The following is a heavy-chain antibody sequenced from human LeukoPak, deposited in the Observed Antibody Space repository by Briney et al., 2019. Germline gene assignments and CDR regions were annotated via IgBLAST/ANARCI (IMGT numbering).Heavy chain of an antibody. Sequence: SETLSLTCTVSGGSVSRSPYYWGWIRQPPGKGLEWIGNIYYSGSTNYNPSLKSRVTISVDTSKNQFSLKLSSVTAADTAVYYCARSVEGYCSGGSCYSYYYYVDVWGKGTTVTVSS. V-gene: IGHV4-39*07. CDR1: GGSVSRSPYY. CDR2: IYYSGST. J-gene: IGHJ6*03. CDR3: ARSVEGYCSGGSCYSYYYYVDV. D-gene: IGHD2-15*01.